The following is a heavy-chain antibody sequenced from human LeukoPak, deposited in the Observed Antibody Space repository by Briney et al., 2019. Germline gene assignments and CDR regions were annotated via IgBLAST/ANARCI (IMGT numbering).Heavy chain of an antibody. V-gene: IGHV3-30*04. D-gene: IGHD1-26*01. Sequence: GGSLRLSCAASGFTFSSYAMHWVRQAPGKGLEWVAVISYDGSNKYYADSVKGRFTISRDNAQNSLTLHMNTLRADDTAVYYCAKDGGTHFDHWGQGTLVTVSS. CDR2: ISYDGSNK. CDR1: GFTFSSYA. J-gene: IGHJ4*02. CDR3: AKDGGTHFDH.